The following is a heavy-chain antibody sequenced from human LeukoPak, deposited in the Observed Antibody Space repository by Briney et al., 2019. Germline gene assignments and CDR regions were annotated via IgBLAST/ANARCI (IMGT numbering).Heavy chain of an antibody. CDR1: GGTFSSYA. J-gene: IGHJ4*02. D-gene: IGHD6-13*01. V-gene: IGHV1-69*05. Sequence: SVKVSCKASGGTFSSYAISWVRQAPGQGVEWMGRIIPIFGTANYAQKFQGRVTITTDESTSTAYMELSSLRSEDTAVYYCARGPHSSSWLEIDYWGQGTLVTVSS. CDR3: ARGPHSSSWLEIDY. CDR2: IIPIFGTA.